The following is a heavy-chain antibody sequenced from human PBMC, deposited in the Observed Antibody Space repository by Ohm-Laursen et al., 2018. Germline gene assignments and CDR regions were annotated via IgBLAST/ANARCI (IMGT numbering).Heavy chain of an antibody. J-gene: IGHJ4*02. V-gene: IGHV4-59*08. D-gene: IGHD5-24*01. Sequence: SETLSLTCPVSGDSISRYYWTWIRQPPGRGLECIGYMFYSGSINYNPSLKSRVTISVDRSKNQFSLKLSSVTAADTAVYYCARHRGGPIDSWGQGTLVTVSS. CDR2: MFYSGSI. CDR1: GDSISRYY. CDR3: ARHRGGPIDS.